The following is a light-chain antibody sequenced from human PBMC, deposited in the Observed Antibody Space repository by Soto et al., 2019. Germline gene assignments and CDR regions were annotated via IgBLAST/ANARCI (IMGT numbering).Light chain of an antibody. CDR1: QGISSY. CDR2: AAS. Sequence: AIRMIQSPSSFHASTGDRVTITCRASQGISSYLAWYQQKPGKAPKLLIYAASTLQSGVPSRFSGSGSGTDVTLTISCLQSEDFATYYCQQYYSCPFTFGPGTKVDIK. CDR3: QQYYSCPFT. J-gene: IGKJ3*01. V-gene: IGKV1-8*01.